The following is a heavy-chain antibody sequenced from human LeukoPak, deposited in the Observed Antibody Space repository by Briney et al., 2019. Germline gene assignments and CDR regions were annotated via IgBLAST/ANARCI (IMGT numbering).Heavy chain of an antibody. CDR3: AKYPRPRDGFKFDY. J-gene: IGHJ4*02. V-gene: IGHV3-23*01. CDR2: ISGSGGST. Sequence: GGSLRPSCAASGFTFSSYGMSWVRQAPGKGLEWVSAISGSGGSTYYADSVKGRFTISRDNSKNTLYLQMNSLRAEDTAVYYCAKYPRPRDGFKFDYWGQGTLVTVSS. CDR1: GFTFSSYG. D-gene: IGHD5-24*01.